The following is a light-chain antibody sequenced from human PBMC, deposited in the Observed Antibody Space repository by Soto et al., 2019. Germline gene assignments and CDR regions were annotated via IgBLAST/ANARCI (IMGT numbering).Light chain of an antibody. V-gene: IGKV3-20*01. CDR3: QQYGSSQIT. CDR2: GAS. J-gene: IGKJ5*01. Sequence: EIVLTQSPATLSLSPGERATLSCRASQSVSSSYLAWYQQKPGQAPRLLIYGASSRATGIPDRFSGSGSGTDFTLTISSLEPEDFAAYYCQQYGSSQITFGQGTRLEIK. CDR1: QSVSSSY.